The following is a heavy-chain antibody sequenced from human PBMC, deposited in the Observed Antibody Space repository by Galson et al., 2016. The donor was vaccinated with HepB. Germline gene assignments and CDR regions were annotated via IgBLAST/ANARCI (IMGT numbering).Heavy chain of an antibody. CDR1: GFIFSTYG. CDR3: ARVNSRYCSSTSCPGADY. V-gene: IGHV3-33*01. J-gene: IGHJ4*02. D-gene: IGHD2-2*01. Sequence: SLRLSCAASGFIFSTYGIHWVRQAPGKGLEWVALIWYDGNNKLYANTVKGRFTISRDNSKNTLYLQMNNLRAEDTAMYYCARVNSRYCSSTSCPGADYWGQGTLVTVSS. CDR2: IWYDGNNK.